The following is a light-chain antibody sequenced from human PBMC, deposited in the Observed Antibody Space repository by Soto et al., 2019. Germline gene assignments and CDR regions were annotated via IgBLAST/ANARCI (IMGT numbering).Light chain of an antibody. J-gene: IGLJ2*01. CDR2: EVN. CDR1: SSDVGAYNY. CDR3: SSATNTDTLVV. Sequence: QSALTQPPSASGSPGQSVTISCTGTSSDVGAYNYVSWYQQHPGKAPKLMIYEVNNRPSGISNRFSGSKSGNTASLTISGLQPEDEANYFCSSATNTDTLVVFGGGTKLTVL. V-gene: IGLV2-14*01.